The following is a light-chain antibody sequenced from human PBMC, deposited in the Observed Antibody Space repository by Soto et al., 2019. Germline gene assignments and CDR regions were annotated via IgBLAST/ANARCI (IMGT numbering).Light chain of an antibody. J-gene: IGKJ2*01. CDR1: KSVSSN. V-gene: IGKV3-15*01. Sequence: EIVMTQSPANLSVSPGERATLSCRASKSVSSNLAWYQQKPGQGPRLLIYGASTRATSIPARFSGSGSGTEFTLTINSLQSEDFAVYYCQQYNKWPPYTFGQGTKLEI. CDR3: QQYNKWPPYT. CDR2: GAS.